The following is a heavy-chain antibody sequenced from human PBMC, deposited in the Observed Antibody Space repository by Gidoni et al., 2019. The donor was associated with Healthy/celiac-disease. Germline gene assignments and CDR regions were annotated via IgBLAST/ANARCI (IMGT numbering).Heavy chain of an antibody. CDR2: ISAYNGNT. Sequence: QVQLVQSGAEVKKPGASVKVSCKASGYTSTSYGISWVRQAPGQGLEWMGWISAYNGNTNYAQKLQDRVTMTTDTSTSTAYMELRSLRSDDTAVYYCARDLRRIAAAGLSGEDYWGQGTLVTVSS. CDR1: GYTSTSYG. V-gene: IGHV1-18*01. J-gene: IGHJ4*02. D-gene: IGHD6-13*01. CDR3: ARDLRRIAAAGLSGEDY.